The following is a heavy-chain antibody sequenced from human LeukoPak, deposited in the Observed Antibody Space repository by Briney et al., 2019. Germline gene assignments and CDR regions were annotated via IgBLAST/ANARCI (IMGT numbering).Heavy chain of an antibody. Sequence: PGGSLRLSCAASGFTVSSNYMSWVRQAPGKGLEWVSVIYSGGSTYYADSVKGRFTISRDNSKNTLYLQMNSLRAEDTAVYYCAKQPVVRYFDWDPDYWGQGTLVTVSS. CDR3: AKQPVVRYFDWDPDY. D-gene: IGHD3-9*01. V-gene: IGHV3-53*01. CDR1: GFTVSSNY. J-gene: IGHJ4*02. CDR2: IYSGGST.